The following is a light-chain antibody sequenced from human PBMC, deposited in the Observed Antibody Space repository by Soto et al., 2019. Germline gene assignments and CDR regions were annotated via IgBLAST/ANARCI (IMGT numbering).Light chain of an antibody. J-gene: IGLJ2*01. Sequence: QSVLTQPPSASGSPGQSVTISCTGSSSDIGGYNAVSWYQQHPGKAPKLIIYEVTKRPSGVPDRFSGSQSGNTASLTVSGLQAEDEADYYCSSYAGSDTFVFGGGTKVTVL. CDR2: EVT. CDR1: SSDIGGYNA. CDR3: SSYAGSDTFV. V-gene: IGLV2-8*01.